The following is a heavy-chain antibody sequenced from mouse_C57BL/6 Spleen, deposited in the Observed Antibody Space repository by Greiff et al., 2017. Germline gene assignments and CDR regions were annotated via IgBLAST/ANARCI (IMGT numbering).Heavy chain of an antibody. Sequence: EVMLVESGEGLVKPGGSLKLSCAASGFTFSSYAMSWVRQTPEKRLEWVAYISSGGDYIYYADTVKGRFTISRDNARNTLYLQMSSLKSEDTAMYYCTRGYSTYAMDYWGQGTSVTVSS. CDR3: TRGYSTYAMDY. CDR1: GFTFSSYA. J-gene: IGHJ4*01. V-gene: IGHV5-9-1*02. CDR2: ISSGGDYI. D-gene: IGHD2-5*01.